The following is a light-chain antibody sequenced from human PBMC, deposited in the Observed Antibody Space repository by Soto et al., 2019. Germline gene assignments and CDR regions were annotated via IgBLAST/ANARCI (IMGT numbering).Light chain of an antibody. V-gene: IGKV3-11*01. J-gene: IGKJ4*01. CDR2: DAS. CDR1: QSVGSY. Sequence: ETVLTQSPATLSLSPGQRATFSCRARQSVGSYLHWYQQKPGQAPRLLIYDASNRATGIPARFSGSGSGTDFTLTITSLEPEDFAVYFCQPRTDWPLTFGGGTKLEI. CDR3: QPRTDWPLT.